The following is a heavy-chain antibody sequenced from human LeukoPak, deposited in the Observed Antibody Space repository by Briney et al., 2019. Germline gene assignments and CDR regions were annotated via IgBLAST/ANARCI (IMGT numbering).Heavy chain of an antibody. CDR1: GVTFSNYW. CDR2: ISTDGSIT. Sequence: GGSLRLSCAASGVTFSNYWMHWVRQAPGKGLVWVSRISTDGSITTYADSVKGRFTISRDNAKSTLFLQMNSLRAEDTAVYYCTRGGRGLDVWGQGTTVTVSS. J-gene: IGHJ6*02. V-gene: IGHV3-74*01. CDR3: TRGGRGLDV.